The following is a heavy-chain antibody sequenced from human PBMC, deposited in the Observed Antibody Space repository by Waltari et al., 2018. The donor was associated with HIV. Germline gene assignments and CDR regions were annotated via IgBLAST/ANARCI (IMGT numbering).Heavy chain of an antibody. D-gene: IGHD5-12*01. J-gene: IGHJ4*02. CDR2: ISHRGST. V-gene: IGHV4-38-2*01. CDR3: ARGDIVATGGFDF. CDR1: SYSFSSAYS. Sequence: QVQLQESGPGLVKPSETLSLTCAVSSYSFSSAYSWGWIRQSPGKGLEWIGCISHRGSTYYNPTHKSRVTISVDTSKNQVSLKLSSVTAADTAVYYCARGDIVATGGFDFWGQGTLVTVSS.